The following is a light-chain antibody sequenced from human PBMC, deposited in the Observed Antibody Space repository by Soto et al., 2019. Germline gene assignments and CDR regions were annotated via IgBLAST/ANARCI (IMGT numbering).Light chain of an antibody. CDR3: QQYGSSPRYT. CDR1: QSVSSSY. Sequence: EIVLTQSPGTLSLSPGERATLSCRVSQSVSSSYLAWYQQKPGQAPRLLIYGASSSATGIPDRFSGSGSGTDFTLTISRLEPEDFAVYYCQQYGSSPRYTFGQGTKLEIK. CDR2: GAS. V-gene: IGKV3-20*01. J-gene: IGKJ2*01.